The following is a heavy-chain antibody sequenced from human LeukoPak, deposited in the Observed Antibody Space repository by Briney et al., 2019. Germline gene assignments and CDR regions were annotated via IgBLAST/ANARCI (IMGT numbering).Heavy chain of an antibody. D-gene: IGHD3-10*01. V-gene: IGHV4-59*08. Sequence: SETLSLTCTVSGGSISSYYWSWIQQPPGKGLEWIGYIYYSGSTNYNPSLKSRVTISVDTSKNQFSLKLSSVTAADTAVYYCARHDGSGLGAFDIWGQGTMVTVSS. CDR1: GGSISSYY. J-gene: IGHJ3*02. CDR2: IYYSGST. CDR3: ARHDGSGLGAFDI.